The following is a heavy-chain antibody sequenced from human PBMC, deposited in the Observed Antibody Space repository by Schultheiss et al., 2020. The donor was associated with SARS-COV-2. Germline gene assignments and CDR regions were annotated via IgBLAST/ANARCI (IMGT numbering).Heavy chain of an antibody. Sequence: SQTLSLTCAVSGYSISSGYYWGWIRQPPGKGLEWIGSIYHSGSTYYNPSLKSRVTISVDTSKNQFSLKLSSVTAADTAVYYCASGLHFDPWGQGTLVTVSS. CDR2: IYHSGST. CDR3: ASGLHFDP. J-gene: IGHJ5*02. V-gene: IGHV4-38-2*01. CDR1: GYSISSGYY. D-gene: IGHD3/OR15-3a*01.